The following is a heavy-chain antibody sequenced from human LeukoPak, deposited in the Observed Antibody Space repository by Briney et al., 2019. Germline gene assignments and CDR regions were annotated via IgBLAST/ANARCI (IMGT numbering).Heavy chain of an antibody. CDR1: GXTFDTYW. V-gene: IGHV3-7*05. J-gene: IGHJ4*02. CDR2: IKQDGSDK. Sequence: GGSLRLSCTASGXTFDTYWMSRVRQAPGQGLEWVGSIKQDGSDKYYVDSVRGRFTISRDNATNSLYLQMNSLSAEDTAVYYCVRDLDYWGQGTLVTVSS. CDR3: VRDLDY.